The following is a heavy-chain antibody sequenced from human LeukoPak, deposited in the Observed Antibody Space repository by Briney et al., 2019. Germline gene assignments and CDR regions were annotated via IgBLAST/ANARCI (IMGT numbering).Heavy chain of an antibody. V-gene: IGHV3-30-3*01. J-gene: IGHJ4*02. CDR2: ISYDGSDK. CDR1: GFIFSRYA. CDR3: ARGHNLYGSGRGYYFDY. Sequence: GGSLRLSCVGSGFIFSRYAMHWVRQVPGKGLEWLAVISYDGSDKYHADSVKGRFTISRDNSKNTLYLQMNSLRAEDTAVYYCARGHNLYGSGRGYYFDYWGQGTLVTVSS. D-gene: IGHD3-10*01.